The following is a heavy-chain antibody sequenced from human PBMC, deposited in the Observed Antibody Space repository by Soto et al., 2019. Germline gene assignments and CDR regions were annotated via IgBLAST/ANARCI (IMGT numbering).Heavy chain of an antibody. CDR2: INHSGST. CDR1: GGSFSGYY. J-gene: IGHJ5*02. CDR3: ARHGGNYDFWSGYYPPGDWFDP. D-gene: IGHD3-3*01. Sequence: SETLSLTCAVYGGSFSGYYWSWIRQPPGKGLEWIGEINHSGSTNYNPSLKSRVTISVDTSKNQFSLKLSSVTAADTAVYYCARHGGNYDFWSGYYPPGDWFDPWGQGTLVTVSS. V-gene: IGHV4-34*01.